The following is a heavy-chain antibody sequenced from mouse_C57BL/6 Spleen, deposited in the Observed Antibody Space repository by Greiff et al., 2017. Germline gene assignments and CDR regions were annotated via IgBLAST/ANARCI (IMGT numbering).Heavy chain of an antibody. CDR1: GYAFSSYW. Sequence: VQLQQSGAELVKPGASVKISCKASGYAFSSYWMNWVKQRPGKGLEWIGQIYPGDGDTNYNGKFKGKATLTADKSSSTAYMQLSSLTSEDSAVYFCARGSSYDYFDYWGQGTTLTVSS. V-gene: IGHV1-80*01. D-gene: IGHD1-1*01. CDR3: ARGSSYDYFDY. CDR2: IYPGDGDT. J-gene: IGHJ2*01.